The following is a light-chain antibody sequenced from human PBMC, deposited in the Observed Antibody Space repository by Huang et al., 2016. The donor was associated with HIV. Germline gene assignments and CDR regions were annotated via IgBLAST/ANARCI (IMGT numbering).Light chain of an antibody. CDR2: ATS. Sequence: AIRITQSPSSLSASTGDKVSITCRASQDINTYLAWYQQKPGKPPSLLIYATSTLQSGLPSRFCGSGSGTDFPLTTTRLPSEDFATYCCQQYDGFPLTFGRGSQVEV. V-gene: IGKV1-8*01. J-gene: IGKJ1*01. CDR3: QQYDGFPLT. CDR1: QDINTY.